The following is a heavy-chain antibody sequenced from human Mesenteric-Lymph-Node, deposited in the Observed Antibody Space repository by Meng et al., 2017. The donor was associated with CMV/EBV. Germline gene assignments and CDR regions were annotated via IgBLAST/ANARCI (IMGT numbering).Heavy chain of an antibody. Sequence: GESLKISCAASGFTFSSYAMSWVRQAPGKGLEWVSAISGSGGSTYYADSVKGRFTISRDNSKNTLYLQMNSLRAEDTAVYYCAKLEAGKIVGATTLAGYFDYWGQGTLVTVSS. CDR1: GFTFSSYA. V-gene: IGHV3-23*01. D-gene: IGHD1-26*01. J-gene: IGHJ4*02. CDR2: ISGSGGST. CDR3: AKLEAGKIVGATTLAGYFDY.